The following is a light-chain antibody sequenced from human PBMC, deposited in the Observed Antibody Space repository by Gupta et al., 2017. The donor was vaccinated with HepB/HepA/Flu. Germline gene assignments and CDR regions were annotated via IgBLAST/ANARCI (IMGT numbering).Light chain of an antibody. CDR2: AVS. CDR3: SSYSSRRSPV. CDR1: SSDVGGYNY. V-gene: IGLV2-14*01. J-gene: IGLJ2*01. Sequence: QSALTQPASVSWSPGQSSTISCTGTSSDVGGYNYVSWYQQHPGKAPKLISYAVSRRPSGASIRCAGNKSGTTAFLNGSGLQAEDEAYYYCSSYSSRRSPVFGGGAKLTVL.